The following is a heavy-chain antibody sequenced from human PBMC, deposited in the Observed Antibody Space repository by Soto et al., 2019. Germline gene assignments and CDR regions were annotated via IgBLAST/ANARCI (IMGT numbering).Heavy chain of an antibody. Sequence: QVQLQESGPGLVKPSETLSLTCTVSGGSVSSGSYYWSWIRQPPGKGLEWIGYIYYSGSTNYNPSLKSRVTISVDTSKNQFSLKLSSVTAADTAVYYCARWDGYYGMDVWGQGTTVTVSS. D-gene: IGHD1-26*01. CDR3: ARWDGYYGMDV. V-gene: IGHV4-61*01. CDR2: IYYSGST. CDR1: GGSVSSGSYY. J-gene: IGHJ6*02.